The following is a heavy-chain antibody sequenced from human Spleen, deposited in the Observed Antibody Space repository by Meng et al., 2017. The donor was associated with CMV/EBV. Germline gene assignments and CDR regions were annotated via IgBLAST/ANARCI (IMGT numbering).Heavy chain of an antibody. Sequence: YNFITYEINWVRQATGQGLEWMGWMNPSSGNTGYAQKFQGRVSITRDTSISTFYMELSSLRSEDTAVYYCARGKRDFWSGFIPDRFDPWGQGTLVTVSS. CDR1: YNFITYE. V-gene: IGHV1-8*02. J-gene: IGHJ5*02. CDR2: MNPSSGNT. CDR3: ARGKRDFWSGFIPDRFDP. D-gene: IGHD3-3*01.